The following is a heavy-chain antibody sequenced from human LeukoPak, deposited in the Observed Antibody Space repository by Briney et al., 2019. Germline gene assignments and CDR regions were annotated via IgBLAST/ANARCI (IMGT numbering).Heavy chain of an antibody. CDR3: ARAWVMTRLGDALDI. CDR2: MNPNSGNT. J-gene: IGHJ3*02. CDR1: GYTFTGYY. V-gene: IGHV1-8*02. D-gene: IGHD7-27*01. Sequence: GASVKVSCKASGYTFTGYYVHWVRQAPGQGLEWMGWMNPNSGNTGYAQKFQGRVTMTRNTSISTAYMELSSLRSEDSAVYYCARAWVMTRLGDALDIWGQGTMVTVSS.